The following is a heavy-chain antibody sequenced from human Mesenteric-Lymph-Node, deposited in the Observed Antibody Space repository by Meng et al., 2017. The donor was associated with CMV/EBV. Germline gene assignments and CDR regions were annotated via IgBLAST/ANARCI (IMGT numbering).Heavy chain of an antibody. J-gene: IGHJ5*02. Sequence: QVQLVQSGAEVKKPGSSVKVSCKASGGPCSSYTISWVRQAPGQGLEWMGRIIPILGIANYAQKFQGRVTITADKSMSTAYMELSSLRSEDTAVYYCAGGIAAAGSLWFDPWGQGTLVTVSS. CDR2: IIPILGIA. CDR1: GGPCSSYT. D-gene: IGHD6-13*01. CDR3: AGGIAAAGSLWFDP. V-gene: IGHV1-69*02.